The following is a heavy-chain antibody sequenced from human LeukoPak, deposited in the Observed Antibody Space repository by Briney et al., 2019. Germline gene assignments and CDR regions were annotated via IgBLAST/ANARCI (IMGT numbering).Heavy chain of an antibody. Sequence: GGSLRPSCADSGFTFGDYAMHWVRQPPGKCLEWLSLITGEGDITYHADSVKGRFTISRENNENSLYLQMNSRRTEDTALYYCAKDIPTGDYVFYSWGQGTLVIVS. D-gene: IGHD4-17*01. J-gene: IGHJ4*02. CDR2: ITGEGDIT. CDR1: GFTFGDYA. CDR3: AKDIPTGDYVFYS. V-gene: IGHV3-43*02.